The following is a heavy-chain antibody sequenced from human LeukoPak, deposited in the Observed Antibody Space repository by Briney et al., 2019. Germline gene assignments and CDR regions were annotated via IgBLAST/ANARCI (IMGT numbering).Heavy chain of an antibody. CDR2: ISAYNGNT. CDR3: ARDRGHCSSTSCFSYGMDV. J-gene: IGHJ6*02. Sequence: GAAVKVSCKASGYTFTSYGISWVRQAPGQGLEWMGWISAYNGNTNYAQKLQGRVTMTTDTSTSTAYMELRRLRSDDTAVYYCARDRGHCSSTSCFSYGMDVWGQGTTVTVSS. D-gene: IGHD2-2*01. V-gene: IGHV1-18*01. CDR1: GYTFTSYG.